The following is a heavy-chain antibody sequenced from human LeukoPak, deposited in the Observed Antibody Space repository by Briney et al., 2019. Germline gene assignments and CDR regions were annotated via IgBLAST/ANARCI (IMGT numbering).Heavy chain of an antibody. CDR2: LYYGGNT. D-gene: IGHD5-12*01. Sequence: LRLSCAASGFTFSSYEMNWVRQAPGKGLEWVGNLYYGGNTHYNPSLKSRVTISADTSNNQFSLNLSSVTATDTAVYYCARHTRPGYGGSENAFDIWGQGTMVTVSS. J-gene: IGHJ3*02. CDR1: GFTFSSYE. CDR3: ARHTRPGYGGSENAFDI. V-gene: IGHV4-39*01.